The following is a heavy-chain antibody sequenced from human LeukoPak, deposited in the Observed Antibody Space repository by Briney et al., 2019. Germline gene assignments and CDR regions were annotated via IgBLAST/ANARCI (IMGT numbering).Heavy chain of an antibody. CDR1: GYSFTRYW. CDR2: IQPGDSDT. D-gene: IGHD3-22*01. J-gene: IGHJ5*02. V-gene: IGHV5-51*01. CDR3: ARQYSSGSFDP. Sequence: GESLKISCKTSGYSFTRYWIGWVRQIPGKGLEWMGIIQPGDSDTRYSPSFQGQVTISVDKSITTAYLQWSSLKASDTAMYYCARQYSSGSFDPWGQGTLVTVSS.